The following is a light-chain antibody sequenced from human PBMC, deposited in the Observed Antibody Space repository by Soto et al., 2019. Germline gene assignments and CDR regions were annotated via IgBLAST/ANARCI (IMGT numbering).Light chain of an antibody. J-gene: IGLJ1*01. CDR1: SSNIGAGYD. CDR2: GNS. CDR3: QSYDSSLSGSG. V-gene: IGLV1-40*01. Sequence: QSVLTQPPSVSGAPGQRVTTSCTGSSSNIGAGYDVHWYQQLPGTAPKLLIYGNSNRPSGVPDRFSGSKSGTSASLAITGLQAEDEADYYCQSYDSSLSGSGFGTGTKVTVL.